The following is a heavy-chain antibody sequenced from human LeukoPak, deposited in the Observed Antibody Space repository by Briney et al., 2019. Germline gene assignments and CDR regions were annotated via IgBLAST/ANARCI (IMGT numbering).Heavy chain of an antibody. Sequence: SETLSLTCTVSGGSISSSSYYWGWIRQPPGKGLEWIGNIYHSGSTYYNPSLKSRVTISVDTSKNQFSLKLSSVTAADTAVYYCARLMDGGNALRRFDLWGRGTLVTVSS. V-gene: IGHV4-39*01. D-gene: IGHD4-23*01. CDR3: ARLMDGGNALRRFDL. J-gene: IGHJ2*01. CDR2: IYHSGST. CDR1: GGSISSSSYY.